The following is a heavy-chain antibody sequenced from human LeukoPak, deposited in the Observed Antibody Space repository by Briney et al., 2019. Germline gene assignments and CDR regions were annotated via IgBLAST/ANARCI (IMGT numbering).Heavy chain of an antibody. Sequence: SETLSLTCTVSGGTISSYYWSWIRQPPRKGLEWIGYIYYSGSTNYNPSLKSRVTISVDTSKNQFSLKLSSVTAADTAVYYCAREVRNYDILTGFDPWGQGTLVTVSS. CDR2: IYYSGST. V-gene: IGHV4-59*01. CDR3: AREVRNYDILTGFDP. CDR1: GGTISSYY. D-gene: IGHD3-9*01. J-gene: IGHJ5*02.